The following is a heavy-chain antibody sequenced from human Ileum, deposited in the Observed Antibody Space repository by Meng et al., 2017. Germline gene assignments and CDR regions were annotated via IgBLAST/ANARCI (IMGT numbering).Heavy chain of an antibody. D-gene: IGHD7-27*01. CDR3: ARRTGEVDLLDY. CDR1: GGSFSGYY. J-gene: IGHJ4*02. V-gene: IGHV4-34*01. Sequence: QVQLQQWGAGLLKPSETLSLTCAVYGGSFSGYYWSWIRQPPGKGLEWIGEINHSGSTNYNPSLKSRVTISVDTSKNQFSLKLNSVTAADTAVYYCARRTGEVDLLDYWGQGTLVTVSS. CDR2: INHSGST.